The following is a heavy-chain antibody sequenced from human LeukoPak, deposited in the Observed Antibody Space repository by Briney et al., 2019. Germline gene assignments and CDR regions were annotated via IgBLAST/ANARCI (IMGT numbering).Heavy chain of an antibody. CDR3: ARAMVWDHGDY. J-gene: IGHJ4*02. V-gene: IGHV3-7*01. CDR2: IKQDGSEK. Sequence: GGSLRLSCAASGFTFSTYYMSWVRQAPGTGLEWVANIKQDGSEKYYVDSVKGRFTISRDNAKNSLYLQMNSLRAEDTAVYYCARAMVWDHGDYWGQGTLVTVSS. CDR1: GFTFSTYY. D-gene: IGHD1-26*01.